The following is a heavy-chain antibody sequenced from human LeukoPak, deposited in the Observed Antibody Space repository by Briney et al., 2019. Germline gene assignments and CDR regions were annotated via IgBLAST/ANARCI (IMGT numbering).Heavy chain of an antibody. CDR1: GYTFTSYD. V-gene: IGHV1-8*03. D-gene: IGHD3-10*01. CDR2: MNPNSGNT. J-gene: IGHJ4*02. CDR3: ARGWYGSGSYSFDY. Sequence: GASVKVSCKASGYTFTSYDINWVRQATGQGLEWMGWMNPNSGNTGYAQKFQGRVTITRNTSISTAYMELSSLRSEDTAVYYCARGWYGSGSYSFDYWGQGTLVTVSS.